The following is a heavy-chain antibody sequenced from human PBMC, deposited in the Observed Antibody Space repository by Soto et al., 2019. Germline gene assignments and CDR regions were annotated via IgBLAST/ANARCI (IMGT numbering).Heavy chain of an antibody. CDR1: GFTFSSYG. CDR2: ISYDGSNK. CDR3: AKEGLRFLEWLNTFGYYGMDV. Sequence: GGSLRLSCAASGFTFSSYGMHWVRQAPGKGLERVAVISYDGSNKYYADSVKGRFTISRDNSKNTLYLQMNSLRAEDTAVYYCAKEGLRFLEWLNTFGYYGMDVWGKGTTVTVSS. V-gene: IGHV3-30*18. J-gene: IGHJ6*04. D-gene: IGHD3-3*01.